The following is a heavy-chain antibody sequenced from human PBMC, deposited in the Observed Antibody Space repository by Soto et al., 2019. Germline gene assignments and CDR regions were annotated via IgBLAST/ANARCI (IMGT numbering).Heavy chain of an antibody. CDR3: ARAGYSYGKTLDS. D-gene: IGHD5-18*01. Sequence: KTSETLSLTCIVSGGSISSYYWSWIRQPPGKGLEWIGYIYYTGSTNYNPSLKSRGTISVDTSKNQFSLKLSYVTAADTAVYYCARAGYSYGKTLDSWGQGTLVTVSS. CDR1: GGSISSYY. J-gene: IGHJ4*02. CDR2: IYYTGST. V-gene: IGHV4-59*01.